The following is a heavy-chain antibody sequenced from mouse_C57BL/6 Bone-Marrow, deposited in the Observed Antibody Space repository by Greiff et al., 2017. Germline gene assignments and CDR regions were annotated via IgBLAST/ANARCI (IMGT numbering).Heavy chain of an antibody. Sequence: EVKLVESGGGLVKPGGSLKLSCAASGFTFSSYAMSWVRQTPEKRLEWVATISDGGSYTYYPDKVKGRFTISRDNAKNNLYLQMSHLKSEDTARYYCATYYSNHFDYWGQGTTLTVSS. J-gene: IGHJ2*01. CDR1: GFTFSSYA. V-gene: IGHV5-4*03. CDR2: ISDGGSYT. CDR3: ATYYSNHFDY. D-gene: IGHD2-5*01.